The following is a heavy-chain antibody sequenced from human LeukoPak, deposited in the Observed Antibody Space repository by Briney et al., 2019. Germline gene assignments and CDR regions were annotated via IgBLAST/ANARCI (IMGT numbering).Heavy chain of an antibody. CDR2: ITYNSGTI. V-gene: IGHV3-48*02. CDR3: ARDSGYSYADDY. D-gene: IGHD5-18*01. Sequence: GGSLRLSCAASGFTFRSYAMQWVRQAPGKGLEWVSYITYNSGTIFYADSVKGRFTISRDNAKDSLYLQMSSLRDEDTTADYCARDSGYSYADDYWGQGTLVTVSS. CDR1: GFTFRSYA. J-gene: IGHJ4*02.